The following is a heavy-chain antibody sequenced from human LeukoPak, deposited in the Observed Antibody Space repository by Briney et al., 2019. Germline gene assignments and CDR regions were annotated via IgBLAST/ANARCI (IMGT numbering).Heavy chain of an antibody. CDR1: GYTFTGYY. Sequence: ASVKVSCKASGYTFTGYYMHWVRQAPGQGLEWMGWINPNSGGTNYAQKFQGRVTMTRDTSISTAYMELSRLRSDDTAVYYWARDLHDILTGYQEYYFDYWGQGTLVTVSS. J-gene: IGHJ4*02. V-gene: IGHV1-2*02. CDR3: ARDLHDILTGYQEYYFDY. D-gene: IGHD3-9*01. CDR2: INPNSGGT.